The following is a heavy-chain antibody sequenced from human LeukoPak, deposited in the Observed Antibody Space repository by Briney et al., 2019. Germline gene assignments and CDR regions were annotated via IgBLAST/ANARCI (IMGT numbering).Heavy chain of an antibody. CDR2: INPNSGGT. J-gene: IGHJ4*02. D-gene: IGHD5-12*01. CDR1: GYPYTGYY. CDR3: ARVIVATISFDY. Sequence: GASVKVSCKASGYPYTGYYMHWVRQAPGQGLEWMGWINPNSGGTNYTQKFQGRVTMTRDTSISTAYMELSRLRSDDTAVYYCARVIVATISFDYWGQGTLVTVSS. V-gene: IGHV1-2*02.